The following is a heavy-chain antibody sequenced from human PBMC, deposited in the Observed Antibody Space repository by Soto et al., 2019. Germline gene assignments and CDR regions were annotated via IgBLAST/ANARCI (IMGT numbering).Heavy chain of an antibody. J-gene: IGHJ6*02. CDR1: GFTFSSYS. V-gene: IGHV3-48*02. D-gene: IGHD3-10*01. Sequence: PGGSLRLSCAASGFTFSSYSMNWVRQAPGKGLEWVSYISSSSSTIYYADSVKGRFTISRDNAKNSLYLQMNSLRDEDTAVYYCARAPLTGFGELLSLSYGMDVWGQGTTVTVSS. CDR2: ISSSSSTI. CDR3: ARAPLTGFGELLSLSYGMDV.